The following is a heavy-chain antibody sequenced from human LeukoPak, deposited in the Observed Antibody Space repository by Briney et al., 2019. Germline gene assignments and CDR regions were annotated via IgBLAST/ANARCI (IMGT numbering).Heavy chain of an antibody. CDR1: GYTFTGYY. CDR2: INPNSGGT. D-gene: IGHD6-13*01. J-gene: IGHJ6*03. V-gene: IGHV1-2*02. Sequence: ASVKVSCKASGYTFTGYYMRWVRQAPGQGLEWMGWINPNSGGTNYAQKFQGRVTMTRDTSISTAYMELSRLRSDDTAVYYCARGKEGSSWQYYYYYYYMDVWGKGTTVTVSS. CDR3: ARGKEGSSWQYYYYYYYMDV.